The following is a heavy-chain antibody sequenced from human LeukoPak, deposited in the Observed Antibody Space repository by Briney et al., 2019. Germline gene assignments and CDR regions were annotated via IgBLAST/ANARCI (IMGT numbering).Heavy chain of an antibody. D-gene: IGHD3-10*01. CDR3: ARDVVQSYYYGSGSYGLNY. V-gene: IGHV4-39*07. Sequence: SETLSLTCTVSGGSISSSSYYWGWIRQPPGKGLEWIGSIYYSGSTYYNPSLKSRVTISVDTSKNQFSLKLSSVTAADTAVYYCARDVVQSYYYGSGSYGLNYWGQGTLVTVSS. CDR2: IYYSGST. CDR1: GGSISSSSYY. J-gene: IGHJ4*02.